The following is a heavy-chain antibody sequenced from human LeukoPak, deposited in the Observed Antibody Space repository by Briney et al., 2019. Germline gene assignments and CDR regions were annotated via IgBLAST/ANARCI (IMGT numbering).Heavy chain of an antibody. Sequence: PSETLSLTCTVSGYSISSGYYWGWIRQPPGKGLEWIGSIYHSGSTYYNPSLKSRVTISVDTSKNQFSLKLSSVTAADTAVYYCATNWGPGGFDYWGQGTLVTVSS. D-gene: IGHD7-27*01. V-gene: IGHV4-38-2*02. CDR1: GYSISSGYY. J-gene: IGHJ4*02. CDR2: IYHSGST. CDR3: ATNWGPGGFDY.